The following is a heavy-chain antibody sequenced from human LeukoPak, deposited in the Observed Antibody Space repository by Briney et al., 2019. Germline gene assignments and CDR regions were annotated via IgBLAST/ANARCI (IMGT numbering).Heavy chain of an antibody. CDR2: IRQDESEK. V-gene: IGHV3-7*01. CDR1: GFTLRTYW. Sequence: GGSLRLSCAASGFTLRTYWMSWVRQAPGKGLEWVANIRQDESEKYYVDSVKGRFTISRDNAKNSLYLQMNSLRGEDTAVYYCARPRWLQFGPHDSWGQGTLVTVSS. D-gene: IGHD5-24*01. J-gene: IGHJ4*02. CDR3: ARPRWLQFGPHDS.